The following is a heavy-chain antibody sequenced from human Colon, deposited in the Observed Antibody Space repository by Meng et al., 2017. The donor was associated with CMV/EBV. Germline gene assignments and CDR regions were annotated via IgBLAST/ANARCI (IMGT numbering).Heavy chain of an antibody. D-gene: IGHD3-3*01. CDR1: SFNVVNTY. CDR2: IYSGGPM. V-gene: IGHV3-53*01. J-gene: IGHJ4*02. CDR3: ARGRLGVPGVLQAPEY. Sequence: GGFLRLSCAGSSFNVVNTYMSWVRQAPGKGLEWVALIYSGGPMHYADSVKGRFTISRDNSKNILSLQMNSLRADDTAVYYCARGRLGVPGVLQAPEYWGQGTLVTVSS.